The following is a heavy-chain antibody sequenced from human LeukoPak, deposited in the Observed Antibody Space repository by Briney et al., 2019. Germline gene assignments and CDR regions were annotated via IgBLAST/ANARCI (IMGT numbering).Heavy chain of an antibody. D-gene: IGHD3-9*01. Sequence: NPSETLSLTCTVSGDYSTGGYYWGWIRQPPGEGLEWIGPIYHSGSTYYNPSLKSRVTISVDTPKNHFSLKLRSVTAADMAVYYCARDYDNLTGFFDYWGQGTLVTVSS. V-gene: IGHV4-38-2*02. J-gene: IGHJ4*02. CDR3: ARDYDNLTGFFDY. CDR2: IYHSGST. CDR1: GDYSTGGYY.